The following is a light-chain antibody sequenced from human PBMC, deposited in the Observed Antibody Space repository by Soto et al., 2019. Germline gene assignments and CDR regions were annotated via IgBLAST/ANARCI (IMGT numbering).Light chain of an antibody. CDR2: EVS. Sequence: QSALTQPPSASGSPGQSVAISCTGTSSDVGGYNYVSWYQQHPGKAPKLMIYEVSKRPLGVPDRFSGSKSGNTASLTVSGLQAEDEADYYCSSYAGSYTWVFGGGTQLTVL. CDR3: SSYAGSYTWV. V-gene: IGLV2-8*01. CDR1: SSDVGGYNY. J-gene: IGLJ7*01.